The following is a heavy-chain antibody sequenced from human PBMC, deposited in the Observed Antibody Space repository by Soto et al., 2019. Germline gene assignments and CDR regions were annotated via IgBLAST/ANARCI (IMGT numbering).Heavy chain of an antibody. D-gene: IGHD6-13*01. CDR3: ARDQLDQSYRTKYDYYYGIDV. J-gene: IGHJ6*02. CDR1: GGTFSSYA. V-gene: IGHV1-69*06. CDR2: FIPIFGTA. Sequence: QVQLVQSGAEVKKPGSSVKVSCKASGGTFSSYAISWVRQAPGQGLEWMGGFIPIFGTANYAQKFQGRVTITADKSTNTDYMELSSLRSEDTAVYYCARDQLDQSYRTKYDYYYGIDVWGQGTTVTVSS.